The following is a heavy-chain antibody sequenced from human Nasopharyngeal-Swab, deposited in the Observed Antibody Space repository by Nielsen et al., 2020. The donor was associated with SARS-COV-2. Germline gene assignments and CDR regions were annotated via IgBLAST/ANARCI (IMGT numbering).Heavy chain of an antibody. Sequence: GESLKISCAASGFTFSDYYMGWIRQAPGKGLEYISYISGSGGTIYYGDSMKGRFTISRDNAKNSLYLQMNSLRAEDTAVYYCARDRANWDFDYWGQGTLVTVSS. J-gene: IGHJ4*02. D-gene: IGHD7-27*01. CDR1: GFTFSDYY. CDR3: ARDRANWDFDY. V-gene: IGHV3-11*04. CDR2: ISGSGGTI.